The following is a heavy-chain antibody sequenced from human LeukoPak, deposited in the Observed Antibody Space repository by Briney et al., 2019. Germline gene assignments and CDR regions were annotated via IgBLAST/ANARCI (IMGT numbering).Heavy chain of an antibody. D-gene: IGHD3-22*01. V-gene: IGHV3-23*01. CDR3: AKGAMIVVVIPDGYFDY. CDR2: ISGSGGST. CDR1: GLTFSSYA. J-gene: IGHJ4*02. Sequence: GGSLRLSCAASGLTFSSYAMSWVRQAPGKGLEWVSGISGSGGSTYYADSVKGRFTISRDNSKNTLYLQMNSLRAEDTAVYYCAKGAMIVVVIPDGYFDYWGQGTLVTVSS.